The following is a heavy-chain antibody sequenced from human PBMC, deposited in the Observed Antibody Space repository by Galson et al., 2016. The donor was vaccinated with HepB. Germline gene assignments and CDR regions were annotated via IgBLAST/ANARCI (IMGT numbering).Heavy chain of an antibody. V-gene: IGHV3-7*01. CDR3: AREVYYYDNSFFRRENAFDI. D-gene: IGHD3-22*01. CDR2: INQDGSEK. CDR1: GFTFRSYW. Sequence: SLRLSCAASGFTFRSYWVSWVRQAPGKGLEWVANINQDGSEKYSVDSVKGRFTISRDNAKNTLYLQMNSLRAEDTAVYYCAREVYYYDNSFFRRENAFDIWGRGTVVTVSS. J-gene: IGHJ3*02.